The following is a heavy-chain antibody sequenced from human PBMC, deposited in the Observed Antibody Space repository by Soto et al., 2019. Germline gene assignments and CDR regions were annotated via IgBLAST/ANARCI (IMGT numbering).Heavy chain of an antibody. Sequence: ASETLSLTCTVSGGSISSYYWSWIRQPPGKGLEWIGYIYYSGSTNYNPSLKSRVTISVDTSKNQFSLKLSSVTAADTAVYYCARDVLVYASVNDAFDIWGQGTMVTVSS. CDR1: GGSISSYY. D-gene: IGHD2-8*01. J-gene: IGHJ3*02. V-gene: IGHV4-59*08. CDR2: IYYSGST. CDR3: ARDVLVYASVNDAFDI.